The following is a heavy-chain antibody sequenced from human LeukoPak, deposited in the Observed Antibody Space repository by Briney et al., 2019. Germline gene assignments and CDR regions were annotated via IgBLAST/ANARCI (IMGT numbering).Heavy chain of an antibody. Sequence: GGSLRLSCAASGFTVSSNYMSWVRQAPGKGLEWVSVIYSGGSTYYAEPVKGRFTISRDKSKNTLYLQMNSLRAEDTAVYYCAREYCSTISCYSRDYYGMDVWGQGTTVTVSS. J-gene: IGHJ6*02. CDR1: GFTVSSNY. CDR2: IYSGGST. CDR3: AREYCSTISCYSRDYYGMDV. D-gene: IGHD2-2*01. V-gene: IGHV3-53*01.